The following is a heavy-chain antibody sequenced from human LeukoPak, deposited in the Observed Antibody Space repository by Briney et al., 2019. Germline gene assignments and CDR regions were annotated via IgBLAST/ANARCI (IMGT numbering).Heavy chain of an antibody. CDR1: GFTSSNNA. CDR2: ISGSGDTT. Sequence: PGGSQRLSCAASGFTSSNNAMSWVRQAPGKGLEWVSGISGSGDTTYYADSVKGRFTISRDNSKNMLYLQMNSLRAEDTAVYYCAEDKSLAAYTLDYWGQGTLVTVSS. D-gene: IGHD6-6*01. CDR3: AEDKSLAAYTLDY. J-gene: IGHJ4*02. V-gene: IGHV3-23*01.